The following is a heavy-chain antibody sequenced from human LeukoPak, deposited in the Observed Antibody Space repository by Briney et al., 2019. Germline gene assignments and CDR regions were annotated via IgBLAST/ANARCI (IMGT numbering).Heavy chain of an antibody. CDR1: GGSISSYY. CDR2: IYTSGST. Sequence: SETLSLTCTVSGGSISSYYWGWIRQPAGKGLEWIGRIYTSGSTNYNPSLKSRVTMSVDTSKNQFSLKLSSVTAADTAVYYCARDDGIVGARGPFDIWGQGTMVTVSS. J-gene: IGHJ3*02. CDR3: ARDDGIVGARGPFDI. V-gene: IGHV4-4*07. D-gene: IGHD1-26*01.